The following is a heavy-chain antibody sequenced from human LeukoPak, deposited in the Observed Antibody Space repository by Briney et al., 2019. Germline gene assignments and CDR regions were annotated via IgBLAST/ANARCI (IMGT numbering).Heavy chain of an antibody. CDR3: ARGWELDY. Sequence: PGGTLRLSCAASGVTFSTFWLNWVRQAPGKGLVWVSRIKSDGSSTSYADSVKGRSTISRDNAKTALYLQMNSLRAEDTAVYYCARGWELDYWGQGTLVTVSS. V-gene: IGHV3-74*01. J-gene: IGHJ4*02. D-gene: IGHD1-26*01. CDR2: IKSDGSST. CDR1: GVTFSTFW.